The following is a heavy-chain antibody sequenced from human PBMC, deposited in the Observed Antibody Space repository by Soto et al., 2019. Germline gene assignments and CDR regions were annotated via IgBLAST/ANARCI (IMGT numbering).Heavy chain of an antibody. J-gene: IGHJ4*02. CDR1: GFTFSSYG. CDR2: ISYDGSNK. D-gene: IGHD3-22*01. V-gene: IGHV3-30*18. CDR3: AKGALGTYYYDSSGYYLANYFDY. Sequence: QVQLVESGGGVVQPGRSLRLSGAASGFTFSSYGMHWVRQAPGKGLEWVAVISYDGSNKYYADSVKGRFTISRDNSKNTLYLQMNSLRAEDTAVYYCAKGALGTYYYDSSGYYLANYFDYWGQGTLVTVSS.